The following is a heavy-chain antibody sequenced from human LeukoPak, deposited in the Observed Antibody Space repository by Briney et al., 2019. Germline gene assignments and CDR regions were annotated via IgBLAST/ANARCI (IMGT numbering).Heavy chain of an antibody. V-gene: IGHV4-39*01. J-gene: IGHJ5*01. CDR1: GGSIRGSTNF. CDR2: IYYTGST. CDR3: ARVGPYQLPDS. D-gene: IGHD2-2*01. Sequence: SETLSLTCTVSGGSIRGSTNFWGWIRQPPGKGLEWIGSIYYTGSTYYSPSLKSRLTISVDTSKNQFSLRLSSVTAADTAVYYCARVGPYQLPDSWGQGTLVSVSS.